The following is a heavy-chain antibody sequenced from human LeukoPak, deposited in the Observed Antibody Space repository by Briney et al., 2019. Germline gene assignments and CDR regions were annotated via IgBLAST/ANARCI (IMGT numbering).Heavy chain of an antibody. CDR1: GYTFSGYY. V-gene: IGHV1-2*02. CDR3: AKGSGSNYGGGIDY. CDR2: INPNSGGT. J-gene: IGHJ4*02. D-gene: IGHD1-26*01. Sequence: ASVKVSCKASGYTFSGYYMHWVRQAPGQGLEWMGWINPNSGGTKYAQKFQGRVTMTRDTSISTAYMELSRLRSDDTAVYYCAKGSGSNYGGGIDYWGQGTLVTVSS.